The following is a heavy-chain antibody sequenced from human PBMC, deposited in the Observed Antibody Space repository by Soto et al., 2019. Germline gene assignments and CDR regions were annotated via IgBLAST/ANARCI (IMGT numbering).Heavy chain of an antibody. V-gene: IGHV4-39*01. D-gene: IGHD6-13*01. CDR2: IYYSGST. J-gene: IGHJ5*02. Sequence: PXETLSTSCPISDASISNSSYYWGWIRQPPGKGLEWIGSIYYSGSTYYNPSLKSRVNISVDTSKNQVSLKLSSVTAADPAVYYCARLRQQLVLWFDPWGQGPWSPSPQ. CDR3: ARLRQQLVLWFDP. CDR1: DASISNSSYY.